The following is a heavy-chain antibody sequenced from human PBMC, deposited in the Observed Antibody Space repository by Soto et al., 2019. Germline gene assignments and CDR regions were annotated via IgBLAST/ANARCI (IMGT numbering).Heavy chain of an antibody. D-gene: IGHD3-3*01. CDR1: GYSISSGYY. CDR3: ARLPTLVTIFDGMDV. Sequence: SETLSLTCAVSGYSISSGYYWGWIRQPPGKGLEWIGSIYHSGSTYYNPSLKSRVAISVDTSKNQFSLKLSSVTAADTAVYYCARLPTLVTIFDGMDVWGQGTTVTVSS. J-gene: IGHJ6*02. CDR2: IYHSGST. V-gene: IGHV4-38-2*01.